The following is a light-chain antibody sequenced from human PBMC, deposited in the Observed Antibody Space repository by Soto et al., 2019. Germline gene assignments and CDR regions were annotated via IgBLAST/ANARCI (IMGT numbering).Light chain of an antibody. J-gene: IGKJ4*01. CDR3: HQYNTWPPVT. CDR1: QNVRSN. V-gene: IGKV3-15*01. Sequence: LGMPQSPCTLSVSAGERSTLSCKSSQNVRSNLAWYQQKVGQVPRLLIRDASTRATGVPDRFSGSGSGTEFTLTISSLQSEDSAVYYCHQYNTWPPVTFGGGTNVDI. CDR2: DAS.